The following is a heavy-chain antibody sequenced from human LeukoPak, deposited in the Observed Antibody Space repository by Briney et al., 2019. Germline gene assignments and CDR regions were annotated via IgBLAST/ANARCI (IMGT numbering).Heavy chain of an antibody. D-gene: IGHD5-12*01. J-gene: IGHJ5*02. CDR3: ARGKERKGYSGYDLGWFDP. V-gene: IGHV4-61*02. CDR1: GGSISSSSYY. Sequence: SETLSLTCTVSGGSISSSSYYWSWIRQPAGKGLEWIGRIYTSGSTNYNPSLKSRVTISVDTSKNQFSLKLSSVTAADTAVYYCARGKERKGYSGYDLGWFDPWGQGTLVTVSS. CDR2: IYTSGST.